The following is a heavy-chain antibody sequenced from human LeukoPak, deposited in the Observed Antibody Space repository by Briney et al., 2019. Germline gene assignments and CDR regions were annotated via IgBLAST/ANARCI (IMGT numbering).Heavy chain of an antibody. V-gene: IGHV3-48*03. CDR2: ISSSGSTI. J-gene: IGHJ6*02. CDR3: AREGVGATYYGMDA. CDR1: GFTFSSYE. Sequence: GGSLRLSCAASGFTFSSYEMNWVRQAPGKGLEWVSYISSSGSTIYYADSVKGRFTISRDNAKNSLYLQMNSLRAEDTAVYYCAREGVGATYYGMDAWGQGTTVTVSS. D-gene: IGHD1-26*01.